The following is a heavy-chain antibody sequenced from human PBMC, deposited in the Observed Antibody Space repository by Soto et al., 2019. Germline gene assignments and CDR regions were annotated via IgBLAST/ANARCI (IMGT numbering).Heavy chain of an antibody. CDR2: VFYTGRA. Sequence: SETLSLTCTVSGGSLGSHYWCWIRQPPAHGLEWIGYVFYTGRANYNASLKSRVSISLDTSNYQFSLKLSSVTAADTAVYYCARDGDGRMTTNPYYYNGMDVWGPGTTVTVSS. CDR3: ARDGDGRMTTNPYYYNGMDV. V-gene: IGHV4-59*11. D-gene: IGHD4-4*01. CDR1: GGSLGSHY. J-gene: IGHJ6*02.